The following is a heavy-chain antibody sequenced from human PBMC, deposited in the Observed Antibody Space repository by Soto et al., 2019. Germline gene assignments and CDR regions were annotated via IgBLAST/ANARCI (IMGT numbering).Heavy chain of an antibody. CDR1: GFTFSSYA. CDR3: TKDGRVHPNYDFWSGYSGHAFDI. CDR2: ISGSGGST. D-gene: IGHD3-3*01. Sequence: EVQLLESGGGLVQPGGSLRLSCAASGFTFSSYAMSWVRQAPGKGLEWVSAISGSGGSTYYADSVKGRFTISRDNSKNTLYLQMNSLRAEDTAGYYCTKDGRVHPNYDFWSGYSGHAFDIWGQGTMVNVSS. V-gene: IGHV3-23*01. J-gene: IGHJ3*02.